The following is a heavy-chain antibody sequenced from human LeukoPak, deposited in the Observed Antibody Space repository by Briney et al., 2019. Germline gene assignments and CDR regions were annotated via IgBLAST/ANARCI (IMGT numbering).Heavy chain of an antibody. CDR2: IYTSGST. CDR1: GGPISSYN. CDR3: ARFNYYESSGYPNWFDP. D-gene: IGHD3-22*01. V-gene: IGHV4-4*07. J-gene: IGHJ5*02. Sequence: SETLSLTCTVSGGPISSYNWSWIRPPAGKGLEWIGRIYTSGSTNYNPSLKSRVTMSVDTSKNQFSLKMSSVTAADTAVYYCARFNYYESSGYPNWFDPCGEGTLVTVSS.